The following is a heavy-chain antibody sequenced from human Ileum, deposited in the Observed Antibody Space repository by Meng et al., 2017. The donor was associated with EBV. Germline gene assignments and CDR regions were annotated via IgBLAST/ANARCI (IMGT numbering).Heavy chain of an antibody. Sequence: LLLQESGPGLVKPSGPLSLTCAVSGGSISSSNWWSWVRQPPGKGLEWIGEIYHSGSTNYNPSLKSRVTISVDKSKNQFSLKLSSVTAADTVVYYCAREVAAAGGFDYWGQGTLVTVSS. V-gene: IGHV4-4*02. CDR1: GGSISSSNW. J-gene: IGHJ4*02. D-gene: IGHD6-13*01. CDR2: IYHSGST. CDR3: AREVAAAGGFDY.